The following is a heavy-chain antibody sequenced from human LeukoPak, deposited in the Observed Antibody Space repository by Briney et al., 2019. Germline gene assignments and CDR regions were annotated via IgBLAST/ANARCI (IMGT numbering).Heavy chain of an antibody. V-gene: IGHV4-59*01. J-gene: IGHJ6*02. CDR3: AKILTGMGPTMDV. D-gene: IGHD1-20*01. CDR2: IYYNGIS. CDR1: GGSISGYY. Sequence: SETLSLTCTVSGGSISGYYWSWIRQPPGKGLEWIAYIYYNGISNYNPSLKSRVITSVDSSKNQFSLKLTSVTAADTAVYYCAKILTGMGPTMDVWGQGTTVTVSS.